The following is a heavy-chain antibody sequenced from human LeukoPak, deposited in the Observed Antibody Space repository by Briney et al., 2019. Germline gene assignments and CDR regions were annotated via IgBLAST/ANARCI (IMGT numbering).Heavy chain of an antibody. J-gene: IGHJ4*02. V-gene: IGHV1-8*03. CDR2: MNPNSGNT. CDR1: GYTFTSYD. Sequence: ASVKVSCKASGYTFTSYDINWVRQATGQGLEWMGWMNPNSGNTGYAQKFQGGVTITRNTSISTAYVELSSLRSEDTAVYYCARALITMVRGATTASGYWGQGTLVTVSS. CDR3: ARALITMVRGATTASGY. D-gene: IGHD3-10*01.